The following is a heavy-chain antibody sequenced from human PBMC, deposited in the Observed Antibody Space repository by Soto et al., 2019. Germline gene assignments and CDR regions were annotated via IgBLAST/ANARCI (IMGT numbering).Heavy chain of an antibody. D-gene: IGHD3-3*01. Sequence: ASVKVSCKASGYTFTSYYMHWVRQAPGQGLEWMGIINPSGGSTSYAQKFQGRVTMTRDTSTSTVYMELSSLRSEDTAVYYCASGDFWSGYYSYYYMDVWGEGTTVTVSS. J-gene: IGHJ6*03. CDR3: ASGDFWSGYYSYYYMDV. V-gene: IGHV1-46*03. CDR2: INPSGGST. CDR1: GYTFTSYY.